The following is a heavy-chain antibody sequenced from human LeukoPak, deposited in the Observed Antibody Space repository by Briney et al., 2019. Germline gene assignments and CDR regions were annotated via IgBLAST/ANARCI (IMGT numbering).Heavy chain of an antibody. Sequence: GASVKVSCKASGYTFTGYYMHWVRQAPGQGLEWMGWINPNSGGTNYAQKFQGRVTMTRDTSISTAYMELSRLRSDDTAVYYCARDAGGSSSNFDYWGQGTLVTVSS. J-gene: IGHJ4*02. CDR2: INPNSGGT. D-gene: IGHD6-6*01. CDR1: GYTFTGYY. V-gene: IGHV1-2*02. CDR3: ARDAGGSSSNFDY.